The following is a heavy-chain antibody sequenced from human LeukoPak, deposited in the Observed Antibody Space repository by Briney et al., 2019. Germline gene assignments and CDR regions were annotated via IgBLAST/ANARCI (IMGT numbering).Heavy chain of an antibody. J-gene: IGHJ4*02. Sequence: ASVKVSCKTSGYTFTSHYIHWVRQAPGQGLEWMGIINPSADRTTYAQKFQSRIALTRDASTSTVYLEVSGLTSEDTGAYFCARKNVGYSYTYWGQGTLVTVSS. D-gene: IGHD5-18*01. CDR3: ARKNVGYSYTY. V-gene: IGHV1-46*01. CDR2: INPSADRT. CDR1: GYTFTSHY.